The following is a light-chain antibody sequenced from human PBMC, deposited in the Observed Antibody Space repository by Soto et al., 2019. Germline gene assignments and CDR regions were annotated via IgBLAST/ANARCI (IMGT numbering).Light chain of an antibody. CDR3: QQRSNWPLT. J-gene: IGKJ4*01. V-gene: IGKV3-11*01. CDR1: QSVTSY. CDR2: DAS. Sequence: EIVLTQSPATLSLSPGERGTLSCRASQSVTSYLAWYQQKPGQAPRLLIYDASSRATGIPARFSGSGSGTDFTLTISSLEPEDFAVYYCQQRSNWPLTFGGGTKVYIK.